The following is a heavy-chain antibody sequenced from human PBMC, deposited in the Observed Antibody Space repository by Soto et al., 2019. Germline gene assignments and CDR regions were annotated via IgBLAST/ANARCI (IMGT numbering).Heavy chain of an antibody. CDR1: GYTFTSYY. CDR2: INPSGGST. Sequence: ASVKVSCKASGYTFTSYYMHWVRQAPGQGLEWMGIINPSGGSTSYAQKFQGRVTMTRDTSTSTVYMELSSLRSEDTAVYYCARRVRYYYDSSGYPDYWGQGTLVTVSS. CDR3: ARRVRYYYDSSGYPDY. J-gene: IGHJ4*02. D-gene: IGHD3-22*01. V-gene: IGHV1-46*01.